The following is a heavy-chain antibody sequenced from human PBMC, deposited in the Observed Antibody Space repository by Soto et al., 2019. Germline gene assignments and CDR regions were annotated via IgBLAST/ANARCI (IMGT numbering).Heavy chain of an antibody. CDR2: QTGST. Sequence: QVQVQESGPGLVKPSETLSLTCAVSGVSVTSGSHHFLWIRQPPGKGLEWIGQTGSTNYNPSLKSRIRISRDTSKNQFAMKFSSVTSADTAVYYCGVYRAGSGGNGDCGQGTLVTISS. J-gene: IGHJ1*01. D-gene: IGHD2-8*02. CDR3: GVYRAGSGGNGD. V-gene: IGHV4-61*01. CDR1: GVSVTSGSHH.